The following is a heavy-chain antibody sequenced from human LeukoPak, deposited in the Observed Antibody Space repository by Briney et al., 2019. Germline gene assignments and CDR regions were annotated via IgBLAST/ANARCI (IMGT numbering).Heavy chain of an antibody. D-gene: IGHD3-10*01. CDR1: GGSISSGGYS. CDR2: IYHSGST. V-gene: IGHV4-30-2*01. Sequence: SETLSLTCAVSGGSISSGGYSWSWIRQPPGKGLEWIGYIYHSGSTYYNPSLKSRVTISVDRSKNQFSLKLSSMTAADTAVYYCARATNYYGSGSYGFDYWGQGTLVTVSS. CDR3: ARATNYYGSGSYGFDY. J-gene: IGHJ4*02.